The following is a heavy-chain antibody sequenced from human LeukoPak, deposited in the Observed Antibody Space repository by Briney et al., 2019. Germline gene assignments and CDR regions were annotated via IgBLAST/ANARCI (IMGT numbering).Heavy chain of an antibody. Sequence: SETLSLTCAVYGGSFSGYYWSWIRQPPEKGLEWIGEINHSGSTNYNPSLKSRVTISVDTSKNQFSLKLSSVTAADTAVYCCARERRNYDFWSGYYVRGGMDVWGQGITVTVSS. D-gene: IGHD3-3*01. CDR2: INHSGST. J-gene: IGHJ6*02. CDR3: ARERRNYDFWSGYYVRGGMDV. V-gene: IGHV4-34*01. CDR1: GGSFSGYY.